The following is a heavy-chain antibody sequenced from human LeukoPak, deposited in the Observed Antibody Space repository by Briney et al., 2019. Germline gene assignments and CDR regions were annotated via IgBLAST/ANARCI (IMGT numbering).Heavy chain of an antibody. J-gene: IGHJ4*02. Sequence: PSETLSLTCAVYGGSFSGYYWSWIRQPPGKGLEWIGEINHSGSTNYNPSLKSRVTISVDTSKNQFSLKLSSVTAADTAVYYCAKDLYKATITHVDYWGQGTLVTVSS. V-gene: IGHV4-34*01. CDR3: AKDLYKATITHVDY. D-gene: IGHD5-24*01. CDR2: INHSGST. CDR1: GGSFSGYY.